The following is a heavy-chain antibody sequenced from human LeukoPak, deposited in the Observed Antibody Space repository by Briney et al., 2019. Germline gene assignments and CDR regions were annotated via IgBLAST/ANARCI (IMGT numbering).Heavy chain of an antibody. CDR2: ISWNSGSI. CDR1: GFTFDDYA. D-gene: IGHD3-3*01. J-gene: IGHJ4*02. Sequence: PGGSLRLSCAASGFTFDDYAMHWVRQAPGKGLEWVSGISWNSGSIGYADSVKGRFTISRDNAKNSPYLQMNSLRAEDTALYYCAKGVGTIFGVVSDYFDYWGQGTLVTVSS. V-gene: IGHV3-9*01. CDR3: AKGVGTIFGVVSDYFDY.